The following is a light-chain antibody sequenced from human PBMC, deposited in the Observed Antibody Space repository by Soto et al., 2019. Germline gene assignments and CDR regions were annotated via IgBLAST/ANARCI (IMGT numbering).Light chain of an antibody. CDR2: DNY. V-gene: IGLV1-51*01. CDR3: GTWDNSLSAWV. J-gene: IGLJ2*01. CDR1: SSNIGTNY. Sequence: QSVLTQPASVSAAPGQKVTISCSGSSSNIGTNYVSWYQQVPGTAPKLLIYDNYKRPSGIPDRFSGSKSGTSATLGITGLQTGDEADYYCGTWDNSLSAWVFGGGTKVTVL.